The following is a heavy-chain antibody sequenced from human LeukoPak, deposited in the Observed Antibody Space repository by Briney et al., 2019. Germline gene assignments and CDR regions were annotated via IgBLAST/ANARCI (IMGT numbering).Heavy chain of an antibody. CDR3: AKGSF. J-gene: IGHJ4*02. Sequence: GGSLRLSCAASGFTFSSSVMSWVRQAPGKGLEWVSGISNSGSITYYADSVKGRFTISRDNSKNMLCLQMNSLRAEDTAVYYCAKGSFWGQGTLVTVSS. CDR1: GFTFSSSV. V-gene: IGHV3-23*01. CDR2: ISNSGSIT.